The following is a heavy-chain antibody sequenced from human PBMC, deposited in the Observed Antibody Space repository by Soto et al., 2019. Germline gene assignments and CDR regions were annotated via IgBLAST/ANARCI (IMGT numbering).Heavy chain of an antibody. D-gene: IGHD6-13*01. CDR3: AIYSAPGSRYFDL. CDR1: GFTFSGYP. V-gene: IGHV3-23*01. J-gene: IGHJ4*02. Sequence: EVQLLESGGDLVQPGGSLRLSCAASGFTFSGYPMTWVRRAPGQGLEWVSTIDTGVSTYYPDSVKGRFTISRDNSKNTLYLQMNSLRAEDTATYYCAIYSAPGSRYFDLWGQGTLVTVSS. CDR2: IDTGVST.